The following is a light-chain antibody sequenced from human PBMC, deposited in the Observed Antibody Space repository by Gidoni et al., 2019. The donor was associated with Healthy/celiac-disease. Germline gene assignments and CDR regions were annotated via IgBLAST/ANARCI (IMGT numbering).Light chain of an antibody. CDR1: SSDVGSYHL. J-gene: IGLJ2*01. V-gene: IGLV2-23*03. Sequence: QSALPQPASVSGSPGQSITISCTGTSSDVGSYHLGSWYQQHPGKAPKLMIYEGSKRPSGVSNRFSGSKSGNTASLTISGLQAEDEADYYCCSYAGSSTFVVFGGGTKLTVL. CDR3: CSYAGSSTFVV. CDR2: EGS.